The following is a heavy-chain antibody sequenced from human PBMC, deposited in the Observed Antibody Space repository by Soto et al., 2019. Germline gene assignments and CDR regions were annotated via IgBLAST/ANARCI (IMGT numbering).Heavy chain of an antibody. CDR3: XXEEYYYGSGAFFDY. D-gene: IGHD3-10*01. Sequence: QVQLVQSGAEVKKPGSSVKVSCKASGGTFSSYTISWVRQAPGQGLEWMGRIIPILGIANYAQKFQGRVTITADXXXXXXXMXXXXXXSEDXAVYXXXXEEYYYGSGAFFDYWGQGTLVTVSS. V-gene: IGHV1-69*02. CDR2: IIPILGIA. CDR1: GGTFSSYT. J-gene: IGHJ4*02.